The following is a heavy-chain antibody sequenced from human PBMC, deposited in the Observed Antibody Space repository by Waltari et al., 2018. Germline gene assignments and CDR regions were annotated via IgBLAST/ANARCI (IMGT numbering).Heavy chain of an antibody. J-gene: IGHJ4*02. D-gene: IGHD3-22*01. CDR2: ISSSSSTI. CDR1: GFTFSSYS. CDR3: ARDSQADSSGYYYGVFSDY. Sequence: EVQLVESGGGLVQPGGSLRLSCAASGFTFSSYSMNWVRQAPGKGLEWVSYISSSSSTIYYADSVKGRFTISRDNAKNSLYLQMNSLRAEDTAVYYCARDSQADSSGYYYGVFSDYWGQGTLVTVSS. V-gene: IGHV3-48*01.